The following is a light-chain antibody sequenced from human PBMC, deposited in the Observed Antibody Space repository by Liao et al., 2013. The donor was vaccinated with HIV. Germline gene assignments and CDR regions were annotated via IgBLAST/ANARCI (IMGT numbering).Light chain of an antibody. CDR1: TLGEKS. CDR2: ENI. Sequence: SYALTQTPSVSVSPGQTASIACSGHTLGEKSVSWYQQRPGQSPVLVIYENIRRPSGIPERFSGSNSGNTATLTISGTQAVDEAGTISCQAWDRSADVVFGRRDQADRP. V-gene: IGLV3-1*01. CDR3: QAWDRSADVV. J-gene: IGLJ2*01.